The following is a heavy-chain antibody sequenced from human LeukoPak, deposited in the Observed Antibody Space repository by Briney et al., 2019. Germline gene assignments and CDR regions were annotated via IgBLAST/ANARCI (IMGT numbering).Heavy chain of an antibody. CDR1: GFNFSSYS. CDR3: ARAIGYYYDSSGYPNDAFDI. D-gene: IGHD3-22*01. J-gene: IGHJ3*02. Sequence: GGSLRLSCAASGFNFSSYSMNWVRQAPGKGLEWVSYISRSSSTIYYADSVEGRFTISRDNAKNSLYLQMNSLRAEDTAVYYCARAIGYYYDSSGYPNDAFDIWGQGTMVTVSS. CDR2: ISRSSSTI. V-gene: IGHV3-48*01.